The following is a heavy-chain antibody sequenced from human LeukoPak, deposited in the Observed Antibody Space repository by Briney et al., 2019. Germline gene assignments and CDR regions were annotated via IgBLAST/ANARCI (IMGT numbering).Heavy chain of an antibody. Sequence: KPGGSLRLSCAASGFTVSGYYMSWIRQAPGKGLEWVSYISSSGSTIYYADSVKRRFTISRDNAKNSLYLQMNSLRAEDTAVYYCARGLRSSWYEGAFDIWGQGTMVTVSS. CDR1: GFTVSGYY. CDR3: ARGLRSSWYEGAFDI. V-gene: IGHV3-11*01. D-gene: IGHD6-13*01. CDR2: ISSSGSTI. J-gene: IGHJ3*02.